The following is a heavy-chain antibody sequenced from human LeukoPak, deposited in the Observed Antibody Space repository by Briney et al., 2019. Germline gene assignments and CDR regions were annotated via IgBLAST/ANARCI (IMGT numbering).Heavy chain of an antibody. CDR1: GGSISSGGYS. CDR2: IYYSGST. V-gene: IGHV4-31*03. D-gene: IGHD6-6*01. J-gene: IGHJ3*02. Sequence: PSETLSLTCTVSGGSISSGGYSWSWIRQHPGKGLEWIGYIYYSGSTYYNPSLKSRVTISVDTSKNQFSLKLSSVTAADTAVYYCARGLDPRVPKRNAFDIWGQGTMVTVSS. CDR3: ARGLDPRVPKRNAFDI.